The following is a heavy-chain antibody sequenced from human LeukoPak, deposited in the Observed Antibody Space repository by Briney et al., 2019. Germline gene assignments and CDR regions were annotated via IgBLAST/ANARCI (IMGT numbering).Heavy chain of an antibody. CDR1: GFTFSTYT. V-gene: IGHV3-64D*06. J-gene: IGHJ4*02. CDR2: ISSNGGST. CDR3: VKDRVPGYSSSWYRPPFDY. Sequence: GGSLRLSCSASGFTFSTYTMHWVRQAPGKGLGYVSTISSNGGSTYYADSVKGRFTISRDNSKNTLYLQMSSLRAEDTAVYYCVKDRVPGYSSSWYRPPFDYWGQGTLVTVSS. D-gene: IGHD6-13*01.